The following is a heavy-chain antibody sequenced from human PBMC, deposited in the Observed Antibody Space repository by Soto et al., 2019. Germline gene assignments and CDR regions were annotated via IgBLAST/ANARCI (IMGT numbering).Heavy chain of an antibody. J-gene: IGHJ3*01. V-gene: IGHV3-30-3*01. Sequence: QAGGSLRLSCAGTGFTFSSYTFHWVRRAPGSGLEWVAVISYDGSDKLYADSVKGRFTISRDNSKNTVYLQMNSLTTEDTAVYYCARDEAQEDAFDVWGQGTVVTVSS. CDR3: ARDEAQEDAFDV. CDR1: GFTFSSYT. CDR2: ISYDGSDK.